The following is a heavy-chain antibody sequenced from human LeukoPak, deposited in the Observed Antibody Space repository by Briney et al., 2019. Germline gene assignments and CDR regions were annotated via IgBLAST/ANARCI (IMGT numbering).Heavy chain of an antibody. J-gene: IGHJ5*02. CDR3: APLYFDP. CDR2: ISSGSEII. D-gene: IGHD5/OR15-5a*01. Sequence: QTGGSRRLSCAASGFTFSTYNMNWVRQAPGKGLEWVSFISSGSEIIYYADSVKGRFTVSRDNAKNTLYLLMNSLKAEDTAVYYCAPLYFDPWGQGTLVTVSS. V-gene: IGHV3-48*01. CDR1: GFTFSTYN.